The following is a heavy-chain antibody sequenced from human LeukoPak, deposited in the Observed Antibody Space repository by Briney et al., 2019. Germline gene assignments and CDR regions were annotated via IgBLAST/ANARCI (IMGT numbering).Heavy chain of an antibody. V-gene: IGHV1-8*03. CDR3: ATPSMIGISYGYVRLRN. CDR2: MNPPSGDT. J-gene: IGHJ4*02. D-gene: IGHD5-18*01. Sequence: ASVRVSCKASGYTFTSYDINWVRQSTGQGLEWMGWMNPPSGDTGYAQKFQGRVTITRNTSISTAYMELSGLTSEDTAVYYCATPSMIGISYGYVRLRNWGQGTLVTVSS. CDR1: GYTFTSYD.